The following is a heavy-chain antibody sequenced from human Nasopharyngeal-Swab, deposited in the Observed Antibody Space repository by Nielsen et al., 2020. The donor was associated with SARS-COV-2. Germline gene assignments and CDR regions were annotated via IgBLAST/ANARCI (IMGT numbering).Heavy chain of an antibody. D-gene: IGHD6-19*01. CDR2: INWNGGST. J-gene: IGHJ4*02. CDR1: GFTFDDYG. Sequence: GESLKISCAASGFTFDDYGMSWVRQAPGKGLEWVSGINWNGGSTGYADSVKGRFTISRDNSKNTLYLQMNSLRAEDTAVYYCAKSTYSSGWYGRYDYWGQGTLVTVSS. CDR3: AKSTYSSGWYGRYDY. V-gene: IGHV3-20*04.